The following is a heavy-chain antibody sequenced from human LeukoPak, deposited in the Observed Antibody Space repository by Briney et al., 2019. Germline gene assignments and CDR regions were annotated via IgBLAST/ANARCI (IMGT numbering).Heavy chain of an antibody. Sequence: SETLSLTCSVSGGSISSGDSYWSWIRQPPGKGLEWIGYIYYSGSTYCNPSLKRRVTISVDTSKKQFSLKLNSVTAADTAVYYCARDGPLWLGEILSKLTYYAMAVWGQGTTVTVSS. CDR2: IYYSGST. CDR1: GGSISSGDSY. CDR3: ARDGPLWLGEILSKLTYYAMAV. D-gene: IGHD3-10*01. V-gene: IGHV4-30-4*01. J-gene: IGHJ6*02.